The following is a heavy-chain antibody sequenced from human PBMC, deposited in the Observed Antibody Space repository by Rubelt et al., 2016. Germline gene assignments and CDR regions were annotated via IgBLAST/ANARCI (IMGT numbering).Heavy chain of an antibody. Sequence: QVQLVQSGAEVKKPGASVEVSCKASGYTFTSYGISWVRQAPGQGLEWMGWISGYNGNTNYAQKLQGRVTMTTDTSTSTAYMELRSLRSDDTAVYYCARGARRYSMDPRNAFDIWGQGTMVTVSS. V-gene: IGHV1-18*01. CDR2: ISGYNGNT. CDR3: ARGARRYSMDPRNAFDI. CDR1: GYTFTSYG. D-gene: IGHD4-11*01. J-gene: IGHJ3*02.